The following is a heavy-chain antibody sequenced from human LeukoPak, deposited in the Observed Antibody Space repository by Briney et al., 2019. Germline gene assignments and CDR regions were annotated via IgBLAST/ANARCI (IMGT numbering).Heavy chain of an antibody. Sequence: GEPLKISCKGSGYSFTSYWIGWVRQMPGKGLEWMGIIYPGDSDTRYSPSFQGQVTISADKSISTAYLQWSSLKASDTAMYYCARQAPLHCSGGSCFGYWGQGTLVTVSS. J-gene: IGHJ4*02. CDR1: GYSFTSYW. V-gene: IGHV5-51*01. CDR2: IYPGDSDT. CDR3: ARQAPLHCSGGSCFGY. D-gene: IGHD2-15*01.